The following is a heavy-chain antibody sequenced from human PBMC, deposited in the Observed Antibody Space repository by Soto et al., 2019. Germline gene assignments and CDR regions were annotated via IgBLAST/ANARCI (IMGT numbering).Heavy chain of an antibody. CDR2: IIPILGIA. Sequence: QVQLVQSGAEVKKPGSSVKVSCKASGGTFSSYTISWVRQAPGQGLEWMGRIIPILGIANYAQKFQGRVTITADKSTSTAYMELSSLRSEDTAVYYCARSFDYPYYGMGVWGQGTTVTVSS. D-gene: IGHD3-9*01. V-gene: IGHV1-69*02. CDR1: GGTFSSYT. CDR3: ARSFDYPYYGMGV. J-gene: IGHJ6*02.